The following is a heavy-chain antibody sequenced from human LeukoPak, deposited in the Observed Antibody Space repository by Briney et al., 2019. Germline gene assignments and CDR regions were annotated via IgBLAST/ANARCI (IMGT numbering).Heavy chain of an antibody. J-gene: IGHJ1*01. CDR3: ARDHSNYAYFQH. Sequence: GGSXXLSXXASGXTFSSYAMSWVRQAPGKGXXXXSAISGSGGSTYYADSVKGRFTISRDNSKNTLYLQMNSLRAEDTAVYFCARDHSNYAYFQHWGQGTLVTVSS. V-gene: IGHV3-23*01. CDR2: ISGSGGST. D-gene: IGHD4-11*01. CDR1: GXTFSSYA.